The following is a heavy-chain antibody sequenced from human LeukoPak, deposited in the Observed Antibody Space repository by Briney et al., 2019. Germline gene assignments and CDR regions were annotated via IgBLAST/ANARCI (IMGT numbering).Heavy chain of an antibody. CDR1: GFTFSSYA. Sequence: PGGSLRLSCAASGFTFSSYAMHWVRQAPGKGLEWVAVISYDGSNKYYADSVKGRFTISRDNSKNTLYLQMNSLRAEDTAVYYCARPGGYCSGGSCYGSPEYFQHWGQGTLVTVSS. CDR3: ARPGGYCSGGSCYGSPEYFQH. J-gene: IGHJ1*01. D-gene: IGHD2-15*01. CDR2: ISYDGSNK. V-gene: IGHV3-30-3*01.